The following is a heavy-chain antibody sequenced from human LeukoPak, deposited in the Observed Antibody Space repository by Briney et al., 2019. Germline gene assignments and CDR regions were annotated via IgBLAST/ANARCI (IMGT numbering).Heavy chain of an antibody. CDR3: ARVSGPYGMDV. V-gene: IGHV4-59*01. Sequence: SETLSLTCTVSGGSISSYYWSWIRQPPGKGLEWIGYIYYSGSTNYNPSLKSRVTISVDTSMNQFSLKLSSVTAADTAVYYCARVSGPYGMDVWGQGTTVTVSS. D-gene: IGHD5/OR15-5a*01. CDR1: GGSISSYY. J-gene: IGHJ6*02. CDR2: IYYSGST.